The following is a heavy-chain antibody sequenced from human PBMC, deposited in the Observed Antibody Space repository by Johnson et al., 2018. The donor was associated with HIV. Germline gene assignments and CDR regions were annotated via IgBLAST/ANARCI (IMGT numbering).Heavy chain of an antibody. CDR2: ISYDGTNK. V-gene: IGHV3-30*18. D-gene: IGHD5-18*01. Sequence: VLLVESGGGVVQPGGSLRLSCAASGFTFSNYDIHWVRQAPGKGLEWVAFISYDGTNKYYADSVKGRFTISRDNSKNTLYLQMNSLRAEDTAVYYCAKTEDRGYRMETGAFDIWGQGTMVTVSS. CDR1: GFTFSNYD. J-gene: IGHJ3*02. CDR3: AKTEDRGYRMETGAFDI.